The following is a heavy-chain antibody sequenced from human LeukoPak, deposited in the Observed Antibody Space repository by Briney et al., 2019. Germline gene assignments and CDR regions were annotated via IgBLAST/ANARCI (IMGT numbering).Heavy chain of an antibody. CDR2: ISYDGSNK. Sequence: PGGSLRLSCAASGFTFSSYAMHWVRQAPGKGLEWVAVISYDGSNKYYADSVKGRFTISRDNSKNTLYLQMNSLRAEDTAVYYCARVNYDFWSGYHEDYWGQGTLVTVSS. CDR1: GFTFSSYA. CDR3: ARVNYDFWSGYHEDY. J-gene: IGHJ4*02. D-gene: IGHD3-3*01. V-gene: IGHV3-30*04.